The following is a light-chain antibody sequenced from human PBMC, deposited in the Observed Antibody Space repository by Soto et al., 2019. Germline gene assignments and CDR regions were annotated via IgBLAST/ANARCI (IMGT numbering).Light chain of an antibody. CDR1: QILVDRDGNTY. CDR3: MQGTLWPWT. V-gene: IGKV2-30*01. J-gene: IGKJ1*01. CDR2: KIS. Sequence: DVVMTQSPLPLPVTLGQPASISCSSSQILVDRDGNTYFNWYQRRPGQPPRRLIYKISYRDSGVPDRFSGSGSGTYFTLKISRVEAEDVGFYYCMQGTLWPWTFGQGTKVDIK.